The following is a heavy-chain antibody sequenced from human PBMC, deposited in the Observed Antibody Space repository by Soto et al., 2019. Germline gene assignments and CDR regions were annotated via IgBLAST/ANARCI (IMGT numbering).Heavy chain of an antibody. CDR3: ARHGYCSSTSCSPFWFDP. J-gene: IGHJ5*02. V-gene: IGHV4-59*08. Sequence: SETLSLTCTVSGGSLSSYYWSWIRQPPGKGLEWIGYIYYSGSTNYNPSLKSRVTISVDTSKNQFSLKLSSVTAADTAVYYCARHGYCSSTSCSPFWFDPWGQGTLVTVSS. D-gene: IGHD2-2*03. CDR2: IYYSGST. CDR1: GGSLSSYY.